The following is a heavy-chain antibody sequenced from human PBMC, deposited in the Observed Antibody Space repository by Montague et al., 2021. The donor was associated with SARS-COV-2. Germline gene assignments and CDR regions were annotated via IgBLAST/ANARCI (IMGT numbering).Heavy chain of an antibody. J-gene: IGHJ5*02. CDR1: GDSVSSNRAA. CDR3: ARDDPYCTNGVCYTGNWFDP. Sequence: CAISGDSVSSNRAAWNWIRQSPSRGLEWLGRTYYRSKWYNDYAVSVKSRIIINPDTSKNQFSLQLNSVTPEDTAVYYCARDDPYCTNGVCYTGNWFDPWGQGTLVTVSS. D-gene: IGHD2-8*01. CDR2: TYYRSKWYN. V-gene: IGHV6-1*01.